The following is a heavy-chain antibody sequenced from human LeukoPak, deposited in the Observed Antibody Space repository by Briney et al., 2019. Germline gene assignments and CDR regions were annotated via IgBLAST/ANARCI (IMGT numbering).Heavy chain of an antibody. Sequence: SETLSLTCTVSGGSISSSSYYWGWIRQPPGKGLEWIGTIYKSGSTYYNPPLESRVTISVDTSKNQFALKLSSVTAADTAMYYCARSGYYPSSGFRGAFDIWGQGTMVTVSS. CDR1: GGSISSSSYY. CDR3: ARSGYYPSSGFRGAFDI. CDR2: IYKSGST. J-gene: IGHJ3*02. D-gene: IGHD3-22*01. V-gene: IGHV4-39*01.